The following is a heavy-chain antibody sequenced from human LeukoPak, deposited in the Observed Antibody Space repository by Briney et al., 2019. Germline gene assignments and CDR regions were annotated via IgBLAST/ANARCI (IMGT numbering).Heavy chain of an antibody. CDR1: GFTFSSYW. CDR2: INHNGNVN. D-gene: IGHD3-10*01. V-gene: IGHV3-7*03. CDR3: AKRIYGSGSYYVPFDY. Sequence: GGSLRLSCAASGFTFSSYWMNWARQAPGKGLEWVASINHNGNVNYYVDSVKGRFTISRDNAKNSLYLQMSNLRAEDTAVYYCAKRIYGSGSYYVPFDYWGQGTLVTVSS. J-gene: IGHJ4*02.